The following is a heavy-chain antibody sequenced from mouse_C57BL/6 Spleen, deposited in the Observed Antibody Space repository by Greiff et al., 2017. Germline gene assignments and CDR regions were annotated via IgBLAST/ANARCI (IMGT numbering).Heavy chain of an antibody. D-gene: IGHD1-1*01. CDR1: GYSITSGYD. CDR2: ISYSGST. Sequence: EVQLQQSGPGMVKPSQSLSLTCTVTGYSITSGYDWHWIRHFPGNKLEWMGYISYSGSTNYNPSLKSRIPITHDPSKNHFFLKLNSVTTEDTATYYCARAVGSSYSYFDYWGQGTTLTVSS. CDR3: ARAVGSSYSYFDY. V-gene: IGHV3-1*01. J-gene: IGHJ2*01.